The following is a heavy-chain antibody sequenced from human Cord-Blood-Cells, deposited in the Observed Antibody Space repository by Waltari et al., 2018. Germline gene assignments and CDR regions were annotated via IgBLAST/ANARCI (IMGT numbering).Heavy chain of an antibody. Sequence: QVQLVQSGAEVKKPGASVTVSCKASGYTFTGYNMPSVRQAPGQGLEWMGWINPNSGGTNYAQKFQGRVTMTRDTSISTAYMELSRLRSDDTAVYYCVRSSPTFHYFDYWGQGTLVTVSS. CDR1: GYTFTGYN. CDR3: VRSSPTFHYFDY. J-gene: IGHJ4*02. D-gene: IGHD1-26*01. V-gene: IGHV1-2*02. CDR2: INPNSGGT.